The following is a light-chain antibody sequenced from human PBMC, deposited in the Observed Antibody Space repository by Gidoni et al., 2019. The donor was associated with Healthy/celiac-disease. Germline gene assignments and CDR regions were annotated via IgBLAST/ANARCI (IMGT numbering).Light chain of an antibody. Sequence: EIVLTQSPGTLSLSPGERATLPCRASQSVSSSYLAWYQPKLGQGPRLLIYGASSRATGIPDSFSGSGSGTDFTLTISRLEPEDFAVYYCQQYGRSPPTWTFGQGTKVEIK. V-gene: IGKV3-20*01. CDR1: QSVSSSY. CDR3: QQYGRSPPTWT. J-gene: IGKJ1*01. CDR2: GAS.